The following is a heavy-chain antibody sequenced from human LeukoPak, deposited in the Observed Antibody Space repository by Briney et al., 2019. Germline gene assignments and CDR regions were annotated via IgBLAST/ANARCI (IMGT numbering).Heavy chain of an antibody. Sequence: KPSETLSLTCTVSGGSISTYYWSWIRQPPGKGLEWIGYIHYSGSTKYNPSLKSRVTISVDTSKNQFSLKLTSVTAADTAVYYCARDLYGYGGLFDYWGQGTLVTVSS. CDR1: GGSISTYY. D-gene: IGHD5-18*01. CDR3: ARDLYGYGGLFDY. CDR2: IHYSGST. V-gene: IGHV4-59*01. J-gene: IGHJ4*02.